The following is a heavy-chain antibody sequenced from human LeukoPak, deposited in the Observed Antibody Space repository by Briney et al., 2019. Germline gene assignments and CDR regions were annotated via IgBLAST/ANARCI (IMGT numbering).Heavy chain of an antibody. J-gene: IGHJ5*02. CDR2: IYYSGST. CDR3: ARAGGHWNDRNWFDP. Sequence: SETLSLTCTVSGGSISSSSYYWGWIRQPPGKGLEWIGSIYYSGSTYYNPSLKSRVTTSVDTSKNQFSLKLSSVTAADTAVYYCARAGGHWNDRNWFDPWGQGTLVTVSS. D-gene: IGHD1-1*01. V-gene: IGHV4-39*07. CDR1: GGSISSSSYY.